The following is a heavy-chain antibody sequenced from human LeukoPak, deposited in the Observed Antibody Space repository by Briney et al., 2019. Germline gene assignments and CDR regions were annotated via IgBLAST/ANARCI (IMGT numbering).Heavy chain of an antibody. D-gene: IGHD5-18*01. CDR1: GFTFSTYT. J-gene: IGHJ4*02. CDR2: ISGNGGSR. V-gene: IGHV3-64*01. CDR3: ARDAGYVRFDF. Sequence: GRSLRLSCAASGFTFSTYTMHWVRQAPGKGLEYVSSISGNGGSREYANSVKGRFTISRDNSRNTLYLQMGSLRAEDMAVYYCARDAGYVRFDFWGQGTLATVSS.